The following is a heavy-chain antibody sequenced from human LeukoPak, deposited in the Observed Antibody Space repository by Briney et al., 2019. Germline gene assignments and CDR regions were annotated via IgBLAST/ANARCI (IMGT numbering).Heavy chain of an antibody. Sequence: HTGGSLRLSCAASGFSFRNYDMHWVRQPTGKGLEWVSAIGTFGDTFYPDSVKGRFTISRDNAKNFLYLQMNSLRAGDTAVYYCTRSTYCNSTSCYPGAFDIWGQGTMVTVSA. CDR1: GFSFRNYD. CDR2: IGTFGDT. D-gene: IGHD2-2*01. V-gene: IGHV3-13*01. CDR3: TRSTYCNSTSCYPGAFDI. J-gene: IGHJ3*02.